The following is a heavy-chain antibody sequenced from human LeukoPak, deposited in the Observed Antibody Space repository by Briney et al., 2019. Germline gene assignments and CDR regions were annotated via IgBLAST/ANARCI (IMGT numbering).Heavy chain of an antibody. D-gene: IGHD2-2*01. CDR1: GYTLTELS. Sequence: GASVTVSCKVSGYTLTELSMHWVRQAPGKGLEWMGGFDPEDGETIYAQKFQGRVTMTEDTSTDTAYMELSSLRSEDTAVYYCATLVVYCSSTSCLDYWGQGTLVAVSS. CDR2: FDPEDGET. V-gene: IGHV1-24*01. J-gene: IGHJ4*02. CDR3: ATLVVYCSSTSCLDY.